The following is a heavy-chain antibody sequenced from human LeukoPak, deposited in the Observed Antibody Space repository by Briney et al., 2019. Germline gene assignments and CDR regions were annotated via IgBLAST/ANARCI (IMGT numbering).Heavy chain of an antibody. J-gene: IGHJ5*02. D-gene: IGHD3-22*01. V-gene: IGHV4-4*07. Sequence: SETLSLTCTVSGGSLSSYYWRWIRQPAGKGLEWIGRIYTSGRTNYNPSLKSRVTMSVDTSKNQFSLKLSSVTAADTAVYYCARERRHYDSSGYHLWGQGTLVTVSS. CDR1: GGSLSSYY. CDR2: IYTSGRT. CDR3: ARERRHYDSSGYHL.